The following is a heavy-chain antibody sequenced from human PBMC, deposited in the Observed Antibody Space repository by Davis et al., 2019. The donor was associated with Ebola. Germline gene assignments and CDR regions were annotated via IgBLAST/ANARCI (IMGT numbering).Heavy chain of an antibody. J-gene: IGHJ1*01. D-gene: IGHD3-22*01. CDR1: GGTFSSYA. V-gene: IGHV1-69*13. CDR3: AKDRYSDSSGYFFESEH. Sequence: SVKVSCKASGGTFSSYAISWVRQAPGQGLDWMGGIIPVFGIPKYAQKFQGRVTITADESTSTAYMELSSLRSEDTAVYYCAKDRYSDSSGYFFESEHWGQGTLVTVSS. CDR2: IIPVFGIP.